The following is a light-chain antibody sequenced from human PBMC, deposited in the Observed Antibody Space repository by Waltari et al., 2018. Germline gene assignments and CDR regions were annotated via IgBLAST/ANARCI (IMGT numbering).Light chain of an antibody. CDR3: SSYISSSTLEL. CDR2: DVS. Sequence: QSALTQPASVSGSPGQSITISCTGTSSDVGGYNYVSWYQQHPGKAPKLMIYDVSNPPSGVSIRFSGSKSGNTASLTISGLQAEDEADYYCSSYISSSTLELFGGGTSLTVL. J-gene: IGLJ2*01. V-gene: IGLV2-14*03. CDR1: SSDVGGYNY.